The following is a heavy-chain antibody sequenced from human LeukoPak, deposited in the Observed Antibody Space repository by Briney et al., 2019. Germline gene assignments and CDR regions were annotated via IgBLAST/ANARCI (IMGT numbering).Heavy chain of an antibody. J-gene: IGHJ6*03. CDR2: FYYSGST. CDR1: GGSISSSSYY. D-gene: IGHD5-12*01. Sequence: SETLSLTCTVSGGSISSSSYYWGWIRQPPGKGLEWIGTFYYSGSTYYNPSLNSRVTISVDTSKNQFSLYLSSVTAADTAVYYCARQTAATITGYYFYMDVWGKGTTVTVSS. CDR3: ARQTAATITGYYFYMDV. V-gene: IGHV4-39*01.